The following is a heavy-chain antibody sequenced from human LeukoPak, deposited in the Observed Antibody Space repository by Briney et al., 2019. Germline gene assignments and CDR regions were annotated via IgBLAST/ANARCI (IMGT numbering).Heavy chain of an antibody. V-gene: IGHV4-38-2*02. J-gene: IGHJ5*02. CDR1: GYSISSGYY. D-gene: IGHD4-11*01. CDR2: IYHSGST. CDR3: ARDRDYRFDP. Sequence: SETLSLTCAVSGYSISSGYYWGWIRRPPGKGLEWIGSIYHSGSTYYNPSLKSRVTISVDTSKNQFSLKLSSVTAADTAVYYCARDRDYRFDPWGQGTLVTVSS.